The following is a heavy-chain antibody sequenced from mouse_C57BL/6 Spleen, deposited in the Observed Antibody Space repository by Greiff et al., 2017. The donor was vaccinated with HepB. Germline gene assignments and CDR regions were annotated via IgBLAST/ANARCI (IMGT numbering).Heavy chain of an antibody. CDR1: GFTFSSYG. CDR2: ISSGGSYT. V-gene: IGHV5-6*01. Sequence: EVQVVESGGDLVKPGGSLKLSCAASGFTFSSYGMSWVRQTPDKRLAWVATISSGGSYTYYPDSVRGRFTISRDNAKNTLYLQMSSLKSEDTAMYYGAREGYGSSYGYAMDYWGQGTSVTVSS. J-gene: IGHJ4*01. D-gene: IGHD1-1*01. CDR3: AREGYGSSYGYAMDY.